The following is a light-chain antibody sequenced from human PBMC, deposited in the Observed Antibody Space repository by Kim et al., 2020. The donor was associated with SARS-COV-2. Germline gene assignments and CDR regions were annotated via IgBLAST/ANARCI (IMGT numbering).Light chain of an antibody. V-gene: IGKV1-16*01. Sequence: SASVGERVTITCRESQGINNFLAWFQQSPGKAPKSLIFDTSTLQSGIPSRFSGSGSGTNFTLTIISLQPEDFATYYCQQYNSYPYTFGPGTKLEI. CDR1: QGINNF. CDR2: DTS. J-gene: IGKJ2*01. CDR3: QQYNSYPYT.